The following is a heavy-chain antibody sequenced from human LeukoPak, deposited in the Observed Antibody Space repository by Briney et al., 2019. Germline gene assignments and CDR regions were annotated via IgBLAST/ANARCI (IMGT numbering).Heavy chain of an antibody. CDR2: IIPIFGTA. V-gene: IGHV1-69*05. D-gene: IGHD2-2*01. Sequence: SVKVSCKASGGTFSSYAISWVRQAPGQGLEWMGGIIPIFGTANYAQKFQGRVTITTDESTSTAYMELSSLRSEDTAVYYCASARLQDQLLSRYFDYWGQGTLVTVSS. J-gene: IGHJ4*02. CDR1: GGTFSSYA. CDR3: ASARLQDQLLSRYFDY.